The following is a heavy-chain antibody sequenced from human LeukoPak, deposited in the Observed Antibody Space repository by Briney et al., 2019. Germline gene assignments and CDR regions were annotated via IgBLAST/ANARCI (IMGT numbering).Heavy chain of an antibody. Sequence: SETLSLTCTVSGGSISSSSYYWGWIRQPPGKGLEWIGSIYYRGSTYYNPSLKSRVTISVDTSKNQFSLKPSSVTAADTAVYYCARTSLEWLPDGAFDIWGQGTMVTVSS. D-gene: IGHD3-3*01. V-gene: IGHV4-39*07. CDR3: ARTSLEWLPDGAFDI. J-gene: IGHJ3*02. CDR1: GGSISSSSYY. CDR2: IYYRGST.